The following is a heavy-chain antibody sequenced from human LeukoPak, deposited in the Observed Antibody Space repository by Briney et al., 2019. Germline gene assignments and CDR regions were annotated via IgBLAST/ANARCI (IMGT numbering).Heavy chain of an antibody. CDR1: PASITTFR. CDR2: LQASGST. CDR3: ARLDYDSSVYYPYNWFDP. J-gene: IGHJ5*02. Sequence: SETLSLTCTVSPASITTFRWTWIRQTSGKGLEWIGRLQASGSTDYNPSLKSRVTIFVDTSKNQFSLRLTSVTAADTALYYCARLDYDSSVYYPYNWFDPWGQGILVTVSS. V-gene: IGHV4-4*07. D-gene: IGHD3-22*01.